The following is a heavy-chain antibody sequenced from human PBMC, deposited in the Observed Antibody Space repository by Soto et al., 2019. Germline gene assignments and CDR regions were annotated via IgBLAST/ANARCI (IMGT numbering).Heavy chain of an antibody. CDR3: ASHGSAGTGVFDH. D-gene: IGHD1-1*01. CDR1: RYSILSTDYY. CDR2: IYQSGSA. Sequence: QVRLQESGPGLVEASQTLSLACTVSRYSILSTDYYWTWIRQFPGKNLEWIGNIYQSGSASYNPSLKSRLTLSVDTSKNQFSLKLASVTAADTAVYYCASHGSAGTGVFDHWGQGILVTVSS. V-gene: IGHV4-31*03. J-gene: IGHJ4*02.